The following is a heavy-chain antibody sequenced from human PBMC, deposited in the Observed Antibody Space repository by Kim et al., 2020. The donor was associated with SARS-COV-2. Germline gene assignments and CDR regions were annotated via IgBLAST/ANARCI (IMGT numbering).Heavy chain of an antibody. Sequence: SQTLSLTCAISGDSVSSNSAAWNWIRQSPSRGLEWLGRTYYRSKWYNDYAVSVKSRITINPDTSKNQFSLQLNSVTPEDTAVYYCARGIYRIAARPRPFDYWGQGTLVTVSS. CDR3: ARGIYRIAARPRPFDY. D-gene: IGHD6-6*01. V-gene: IGHV6-1*01. CDR1: GDSVSSNSAA. J-gene: IGHJ4*02. CDR2: TYYRSKWYN.